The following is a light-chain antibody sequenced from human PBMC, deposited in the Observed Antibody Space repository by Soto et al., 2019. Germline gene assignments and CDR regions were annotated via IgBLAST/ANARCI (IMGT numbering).Light chain of an antibody. CDR3: AAWDDSLNGFV. V-gene: IGLV1-44*01. CDR1: SSNIGSDT. Sequence: QSVLTQPPSASGTPGQRVTISCSGGSSNIGSDTVNWYQQLPGTVPKFLIYSNNQRPSGVPDRFSGSKSGTSASLAISGLQSEDEADYYCAAWDDSLNGFVFGTGTKVTVL. J-gene: IGLJ1*01. CDR2: SNN.